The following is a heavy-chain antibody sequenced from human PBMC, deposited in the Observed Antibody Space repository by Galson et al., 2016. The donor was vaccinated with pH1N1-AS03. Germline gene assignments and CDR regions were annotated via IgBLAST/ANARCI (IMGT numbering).Heavy chain of an antibody. V-gene: IGHV5-51*01. Sequence: QSGAEVKKPGESLKISCKVSGYTFSNHWIGWVRQMPGKGLEWMGIIYPADSSTTYSPSFQGQVTISADQSISTAYLQWSSLGASDTAIYFCAGQQEGRGSGLEWLFWYGMDVWGQGTTVIVSS. CDR2: IYPADSST. J-gene: IGHJ6*02. CDR3: AGQQEGRGSGLEWLFWYGMDV. CDR1: GYTFSNHW. D-gene: IGHD3-3*01.